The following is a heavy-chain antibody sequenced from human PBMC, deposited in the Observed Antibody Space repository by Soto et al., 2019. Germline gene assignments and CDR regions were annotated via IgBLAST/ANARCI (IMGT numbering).Heavy chain of an antibody. V-gene: IGHV4-38-2*01. D-gene: IGHD3-22*01. CDR2: IYHGVST. J-gene: IGHJ5*02. CDR1: GYSISSGYY. Sequence: NPSETLSLTCAVSGYSISSGYYWGWLRQPPGKGLEWIGSIYHGVSTYYNPSLNSRVTLSIDMTNNHVSLILNSVTAADTAVYYCERVGPWVPYYYDSSPYTFENWFDPWGQGTMVTVYS. CDR3: ERVGPWVPYYYDSSPYTFENWFDP.